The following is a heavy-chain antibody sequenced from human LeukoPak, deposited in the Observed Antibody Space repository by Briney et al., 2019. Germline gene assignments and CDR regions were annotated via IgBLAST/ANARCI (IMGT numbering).Heavy chain of an antibody. Sequence: PAGSLRLSCAASGFTVSSNYMSWVRQAPGKGLEWVSVIYSGGSTYYADSVKGRFTISRDNSKNTLYLQMNSLRAEDTAVYHCARGTDYYDSSGHTWGYFDYWGQGTLVTVSS. J-gene: IGHJ4*02. CDR2: IYSGGST. D-gene: IGHD3-22*01. V-gene: IGHV3-53*01. CDR3: ARGTDYYDSSGHTWGYFDY. CDR1: GFTVSSNY.